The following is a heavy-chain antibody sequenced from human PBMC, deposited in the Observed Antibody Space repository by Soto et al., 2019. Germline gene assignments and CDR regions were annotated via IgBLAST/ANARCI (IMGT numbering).Heavy chain of an antibody. Sequence: GGSLRLSCAASGFTFSSYAMSWVRQAPGKGLEWVSAISGSGGSTYYADSVKGRFTISRDNSKNTLYLQMNRLRAEDTAVYYCAKDSVIFDYYDSSGYDYWGQGTLVTVSS. D-gene: IGHD3-22*01. V-gene: IGHV3-23*01. CDR3: AKDSVIFDYYDSSGYDY. J-gene: IGHJ4*02. CDR1: GFTFSSYA. CDR2: ISGSGGST.